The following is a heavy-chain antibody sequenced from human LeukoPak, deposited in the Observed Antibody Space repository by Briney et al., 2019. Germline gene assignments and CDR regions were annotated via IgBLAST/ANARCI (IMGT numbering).Heavy chain of an antibody. CDR1: GYTFTSYG. J-gene: IGHJ4*02. D-gene: IGHD6-19*01. CDR3: ARVGAVAGHRWSDEY. CDR2: VSAYNGNT. Sequence: ASVKVSCKASGYTFTSYGISWVRQAPGQGLEWMGWVSAYNGNTNYAQKLQGRGTMTTDTSTSTAYMELRSLRSDDTAVYYCARVGAVAGHRWSDEYWGQGTLVTVSS. V-gene: IGHV1-18*01.